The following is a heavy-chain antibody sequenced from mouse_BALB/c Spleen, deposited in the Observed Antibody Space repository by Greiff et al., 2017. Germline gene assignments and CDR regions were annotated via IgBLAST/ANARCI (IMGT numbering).Heavy chain of an antibody. J-gene: IGHJ1*01. CDR3: ASRKTGTRYFDV. Sequence: VQLQQPGAELVKPGTSVKLSCKASGYNFTSYWINWVKLRPGQGLEWIGDIYPGSGSTNYNEKFKSKATLTVDTSSSTAYMQLSSLASEDSALYYCASRKTGTRYFDVWGAGTTVTVSS. V-gene: IGHV1-55*01. CDR2: IYPGSGST. CDR1: GYNFTSYW. D-gene: IGHD4-1*01.